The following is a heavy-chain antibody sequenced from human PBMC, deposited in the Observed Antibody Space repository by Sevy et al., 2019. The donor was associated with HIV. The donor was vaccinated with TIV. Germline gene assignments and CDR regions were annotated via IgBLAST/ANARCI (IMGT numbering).Heavy chain of an antibody. D-gene: IGHD3-22*01. V-gene: IGHV3-11*04. CDR1: GFTFIDYY. CDR3: ARDFTYYYDSSGSQGVDWFDP. Sequence: GGSLRLSCAASGFTFIDYYMSWIRQAPGKGLEWVSHISTSGVTIYYADSVKGRFTISRDNAKNSLYLQMNSLRAEDTAVYYCARDFTYYYDSSGSQGVDWFDPWGQGTLVTVSS. CDR2: ISTSGVTI. J-gene: IGHJ5*02.